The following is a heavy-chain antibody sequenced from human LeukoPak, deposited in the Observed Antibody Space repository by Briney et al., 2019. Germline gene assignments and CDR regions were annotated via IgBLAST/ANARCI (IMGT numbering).Heavy chain of an antibody. J-gene: IGHJ3*01. CDR1: GFTFSGSA. V-gene: IGHV3-73*01. CDR3: TRLSLRGSYDY. CDR2: IRSKANSYAT. D-gene: IGHD1-26*01. Sequence: PGGSPRLSCAASGFTFSGSAMHWVRQASGKGLEWVGRIRSKANSYATAYAASVKGRFTISRDDSKNTAYLQMNSLRTEDTAVYYCTRLSLRGSYDYWGQGTMVTVSS.